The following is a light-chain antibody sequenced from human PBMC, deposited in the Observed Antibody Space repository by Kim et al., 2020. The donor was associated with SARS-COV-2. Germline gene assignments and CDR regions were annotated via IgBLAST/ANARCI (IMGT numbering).Light chain of an antibody. CDR3: QQYNTYPWT. J-gene: IGKJ1*01. CDR1: QGIAKY. Sequence: AAVGDRVTITCRASQGIAKYLAWFQQKPGKAPKSLIYAASTLQSGVPSRFSGSGSRTDFTLTIYSLQPEDVGTYYCQQYNTYPWTFGQETKVDIK. CDR2: AAS. V-gene: IGKV1-16*01.